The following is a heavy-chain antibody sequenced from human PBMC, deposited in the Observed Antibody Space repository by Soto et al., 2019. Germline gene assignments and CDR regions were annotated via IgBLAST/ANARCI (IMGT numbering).Heavy chain of an antibody. CDR1: GFSFSSYA. D-gene: IGHD3-10*01. V-gene: IGHV3-64D*06. CDR2: IDADGGSA. Sequence: PGGSLRLSCSASGFSFSSYAMHWVRQAPGKGLEHVSTIDADGGSAYYADSVNGRFTISRDNSKNTLFLQVMSLRAEDTSTYYCVKXRIAVRGLMGYYYGMDVWGHGTTVTVSS. CDR3: VKXRIAVRGLMGYYYGMDV. J-gene: IGHJ6*02.